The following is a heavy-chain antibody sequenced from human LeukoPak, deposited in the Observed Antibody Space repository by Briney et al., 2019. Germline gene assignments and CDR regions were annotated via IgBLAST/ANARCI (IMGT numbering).Heavy chain of an antibody. CDR2: VFHSGST. D-gene: IGHD6-19*01. J-gene: IGHJ4*02. CDR3: CHFPKYSSGWSDEDY. CDR1: GVSFSSDNW. Sequence: PSGTLSLTCAVSGVSFSSDNWWSWVRQSPGKGLEWIGEVFHSGSTNYNPSLKSRVTISVDKSQSQFSLKLNSVTAADTAVYYCCHFPKYSSGWSDEDYWGQGTLVAVSS. V-gene: IGHV4-4*02.